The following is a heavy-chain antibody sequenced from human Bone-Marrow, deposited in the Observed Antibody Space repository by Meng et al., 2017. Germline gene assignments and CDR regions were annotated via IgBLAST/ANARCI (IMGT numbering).Heavy chain of an antibody. D-gene: IGHD3-22*01. Sequence: GESLKISCAASGFTFSSYSMNWVRQAPGKGLEWVSSISSSSSYIYYADSVKGRFTISRDNAKNPLYLQMNSLRAEDTAVYYCARDRTHYYDSSGYYSGGDGFQHWGQGTLVTVSS. J-gene: IGHJ1*01. CDR1: GFTFSSYS. V-gene: IGHV3-21*01. CDR2: ISSSSSYI. CDR3: ARDRTHYYDSSGYYSGGDGFQH.